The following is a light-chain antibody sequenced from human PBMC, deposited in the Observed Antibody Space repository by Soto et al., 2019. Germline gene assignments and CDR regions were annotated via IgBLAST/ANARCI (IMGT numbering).Light chain of an antibody. CDR2: GVS. Sequence: QSVLAQPASVSGSPGQSITISCTGTITDIGAYNYISWYQQHPGKAPKLLIYGVSSRPSGVSNRFSGSKSGNAAYLTISGLQADDEAEYYCCSYTSSITPYVFGTGTKVTVL. J-gene: IGLJ1*01. CDR1: ITDIGAYNY. V-gene: IGLV2-14*01. CDR3: CSYTSSITPYV.